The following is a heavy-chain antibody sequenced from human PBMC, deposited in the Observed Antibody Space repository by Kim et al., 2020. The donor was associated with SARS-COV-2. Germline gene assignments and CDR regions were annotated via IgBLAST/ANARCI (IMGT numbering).Heavy chain of an antibody. D-gene: IGHD3-10*01. CDR2: ISGSGGST. J-gene: IGHJ3*02. Sequence: GGSLRLSCAASGFSFSSYAMSWVRQAPGKGLEWVSAISGSGGSTYYADSVKGRFTISRDNSKNTLYLQMNSLRAEDTAVYYCAKSPLWFGDKGAFDIWGQGTMVTVSS. CDR1: GFSFSSYA. CDR3: AKSPLWFGDKGAFDI. V-gene: IGHV3-23*01.